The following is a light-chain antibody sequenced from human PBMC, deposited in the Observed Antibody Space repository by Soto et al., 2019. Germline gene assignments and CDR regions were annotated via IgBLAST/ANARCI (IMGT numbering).Light chain of an antibody. CDR1: SSNIGAGYG. CDR3: QSYDSSRSPRV. V-gene: IGLV1-40*01. J-gene: IGLJ1*01. Sequence: QSVLTQPPSVSGAPGQRVIMSCTGSSSNIGAGYGVHWYQQVPGTAPKLLIYGNNNRPSGVPDRFSGSKSGTSASLAITGLQAEDEADYYCQSYDSSRSPRVFGTGTKLTVL. CDR2: GNN.